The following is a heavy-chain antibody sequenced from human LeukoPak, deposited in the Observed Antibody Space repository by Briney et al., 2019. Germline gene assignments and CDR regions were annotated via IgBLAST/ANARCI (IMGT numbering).Heavy chain of an antibody. Sequence: SQTLSLTCTVSGGSISSGSYYWSWIRQPAGKGLEWIGRIYTSGSTNYNPSLKSRVTISVDTSKNQFSLKLSSVTAADTAVYYCARLARGSTSRTNTWGQGTLVTVSS. J-gene: IGHJ4*02. CDR1: GGSISSGSYY. CDR3: ARLARGSTSRTNT. CDR2: IYTSGST. D-gene: IGHD2-2*01. V-gene: IGHV4-61*02.